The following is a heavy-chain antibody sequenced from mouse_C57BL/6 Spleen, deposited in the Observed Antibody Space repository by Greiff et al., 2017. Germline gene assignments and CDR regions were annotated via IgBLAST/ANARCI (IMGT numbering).Heavy chain of an antibody. Sequence: VQLQQPGAELVKPGASVKLSCKASGYTFTSYWMHWVQQRPGQGLEWIGMIHPNSGSTNYNEKFKSKATLTVDKSSSTAYMQLSSLTSEDSAVYYCARDYYGSSPYYAMDYWGQGTSVTVSS. CDR2: IHPNSGST. CDR3: ARDYYGSSPYYAMDY. J-gene: IGHJ4*01. CDR1: GYTFTSYW. D-gene: IGHD1-1*01. V-gene: IGHV1-64*01.